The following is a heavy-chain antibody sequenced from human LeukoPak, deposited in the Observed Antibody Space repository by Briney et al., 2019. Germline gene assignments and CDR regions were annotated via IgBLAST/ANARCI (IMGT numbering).Heavy chain of an antibody. V-gene: IGHV4-4*07. D-gene: IGHD6-13*01. Sequence: PSETLSLTCTVSGGSISSYYWSWIRQPAGKGLEWIGRIYTSGSTNYNPSLKSRVTMSVGTSKNQFSLKLSSVTAADTAVYYCARGGLIAAAGTGWFDPWGQGTLVTVSS. J-gene: IGHJ5*02. CDR2: IYTSGST. CDR3: ARGGLIAAAGTGWFDP. CDR1: GGSISSYY.